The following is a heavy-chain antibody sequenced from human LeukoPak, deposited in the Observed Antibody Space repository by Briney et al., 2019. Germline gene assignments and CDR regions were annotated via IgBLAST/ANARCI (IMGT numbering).Heavy chain of an antibody. CDR2: ISWNSGSI. Sequence: GGSLRLSCAASGFTFDDYAMHWVRQAPGKGLEWVSGISWNSGSIGYADSVKGRFTISRDNAKNSLYLQMNSLRAEDTALYYCAKDIYCSGYRFDYWGQGTLVTVSS. V-gene: IGHV3-9*01. J-gene: IGHJ4*02. CDR1: GFTFDDYA. CDR3: AKDIYCSGYRFDY. D-gene: IGHD5-12*01.